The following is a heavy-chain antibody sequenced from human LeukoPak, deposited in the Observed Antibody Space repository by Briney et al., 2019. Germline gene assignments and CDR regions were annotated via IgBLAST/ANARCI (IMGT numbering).Heavy chain of an antibody. CDR1: GFTFDDYA. V-gene: IGHV3-9*01. J-gene: IGHJ4*02. D-gene: IGHD6-19*01. CDR3: AKDSGGLIAVVGLDY. CDR2: ISWNSGSI. Sequence: PGRSLRLSCAASGFTFDDYAMHWVRQAPGKGLEWVSGISWNSGSIGYADSVKGRFTISRDNAKNSLYLQMNSLRAEDTALYYCAKDSGGLIAVVGLDYWGQGTLVTVSS.